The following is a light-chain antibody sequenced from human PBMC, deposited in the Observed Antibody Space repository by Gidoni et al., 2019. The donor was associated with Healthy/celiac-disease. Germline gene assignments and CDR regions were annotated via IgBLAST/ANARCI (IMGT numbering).Light chain of an antibody. J-gene: IGKJ4*01. CDR1: QSVSSN. CDR3: QQYNNWPPLT. CDR2: GAS. Sequence: EIVMTQSPATLSVSPGERATLSCRTSQSVSSNLAWYQQKPGQAPRLLIYGASTRATGIPARCSGSGSGTEFTRTISSLQSEDFAVYYCQQYNNWPPLTFGGGTKVEIK. V-gene: IGKV3-15*01.